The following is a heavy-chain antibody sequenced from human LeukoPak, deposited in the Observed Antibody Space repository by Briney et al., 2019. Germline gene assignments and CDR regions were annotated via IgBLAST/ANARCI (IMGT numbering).Heavy chain of an antibody. J-gene: IGHJ4*02. V-gene: IGHV3-30*18. CDR1: GFTFSSYG. Sequence: PGRSLRLSCAASGFTFSSYGMHWVRQAPGKGLEWVAVISYDGSNKYYADSVKGRFTISRDNSKNTLYLQMNSLRAEDTAVYYCAKEGYYYDSSGHYFIDYWGQGTLVTVSS. CDR3: AKEGYYYDSSGHYFIDY. CDR2: ISYDGSNK. D-gene: IGHD3-22*01.